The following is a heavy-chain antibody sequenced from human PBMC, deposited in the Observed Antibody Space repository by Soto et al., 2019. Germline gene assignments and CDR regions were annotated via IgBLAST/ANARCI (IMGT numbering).Heavy chain of an antibody. CDR1: GFTFSSYG. V-gene: IGHV3-33*01. CDR2: IWYDGSNK. D-gene: IGHD2-2*01. J-gene: IGHJ4*02. CDR3: ARDPGAEGDIVVVPAFYFDY. Sequence: GGSLRLSCAASGFTFSSYGMHWVRQAPGKGLEWVAVIWYDGSNKYYADSVKGRFTISRDNSKNTLYLQMNSLRAEDTAVYYCARDPGAEGDIVVVPAFYFDYWGQGTLVTVSS.